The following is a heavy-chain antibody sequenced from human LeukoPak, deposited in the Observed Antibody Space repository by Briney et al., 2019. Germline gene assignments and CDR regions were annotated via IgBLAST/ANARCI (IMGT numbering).Heavy chain of an antibody. D-gene: IGHD3-9*01. CDR2: IYTSGST. J-gene: IGHJ4*02. CDR3: ARDRYDILTGYAYFDY. V-gene: IGHV4-4*07. Sequence: SETLSLTCTVSGGSISSYYWSWIRQPAGKGLEWIGRIYTSGSTNYNPSLKSRVTMSVDTSKNQFSLKLSSVTAADTAVYYCARDRYDILTGYAYFDYWGQGTLVTASS. CDR1: GGSISSYY.